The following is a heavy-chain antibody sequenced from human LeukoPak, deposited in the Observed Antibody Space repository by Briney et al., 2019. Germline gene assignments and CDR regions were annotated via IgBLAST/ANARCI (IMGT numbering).Heavy chain of an antibody. Sequence: GTSLRLSCAASGFTFSSYAMTWVRQAPGKGLEWVSTIGGSGGGTFYADSVKGRFTISRDNSKNTLYLQMNSLRVDDTAVYYCAKGSSSGWSNFDYWGQGTLVTVSS. J-gene: IGHJ4*02. CDR2: IGGSGGGT. V-gene: IGHV3-23*01. D-gene: IGHD6-19*01. CDR3: AKGSSSGWSNFDY. CDR1: GFTFSSYA.